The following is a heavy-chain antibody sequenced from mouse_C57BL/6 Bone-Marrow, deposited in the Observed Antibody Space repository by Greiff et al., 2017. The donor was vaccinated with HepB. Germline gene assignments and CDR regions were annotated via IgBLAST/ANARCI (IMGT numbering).Heavy chain of an antibody. CDR3: ARVGAMDY. J-gene: IGHJ4*01. V-gene: IGHV1-4*01. CDR1: GYTFTSYT. Sequence: VKLMESGAELARPGASVKMSCKASGYTFTSYTMHWVKQRPGQGLEWIGYINPSSGYTKYNQKFKDKATLTADKSSSTAYMQLSSLTSEDSAVYYCARVGAMDYWGQGTSVTVPS. CDR2: INPSSGYT.